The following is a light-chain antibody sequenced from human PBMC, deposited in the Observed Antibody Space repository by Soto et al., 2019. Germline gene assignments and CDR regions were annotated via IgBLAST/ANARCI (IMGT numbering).Light chain of an antibody. J-gene: IGKJ1*01. CDR1: QSVSSSY. V-gene: IGKV3-20*01. CDR2: GAS. Sequence: EIVLTQSPGTLSLSPGERATLSCRASQSVSSSYLAWYQQTPGQAPRLLIYGASSRATGIPDRFSGSGSGTDFTLTLSRLEPEDFAVYYCQHYGSSLWTFGQGTKVDIK. CDR3: QHYGSSLWT.